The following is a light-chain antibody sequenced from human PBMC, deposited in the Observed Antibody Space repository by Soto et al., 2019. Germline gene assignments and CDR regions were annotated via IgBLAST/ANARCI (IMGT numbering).Light chain of an antibody. V-gene: IGKV3-11*01. CDR1: QSVSSY. J-gene: IGKJ4*01. CDR3: QQRSNWPPSLT. CDR2: DAS. Sequence: DIVLTQSPGTLSLSPGERATLSCRASQSVSSYLAWYQQKPGQAPRLLIYDASNRATGIPDRFSGSGSGTEFTLTISSLEPEDFAVYYCQQRSNWPPSLTFGGGTKVDIK.